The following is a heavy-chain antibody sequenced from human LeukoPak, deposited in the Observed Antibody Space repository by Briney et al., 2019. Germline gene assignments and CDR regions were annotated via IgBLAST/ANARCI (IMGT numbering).Heavy chain of an antibody. V-gene: IGHV1-46*01. D-gene: IGHD5-18*01. J-gene: IGHJ4*02. CDR2: IHPSGSST. Sequence: ASVKVSCKASGYTFTSHYMHWVRQAPGQGLEWMGVIHPSGSSTNYAQKFQGRVTMTKDTSTSTVYIELNSLRSEDTAVYYCARMDMDIAMVTNYLDHWGQGNLVTVSS. CDR1: GYTFTSHY. CDR3: ARMDMDIAMVTNYLDH.